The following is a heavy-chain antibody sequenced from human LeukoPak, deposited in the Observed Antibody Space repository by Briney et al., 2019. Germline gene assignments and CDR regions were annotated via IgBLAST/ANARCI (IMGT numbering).Heavy chain of an antibody. CDR1: GYTFTSDD. CDR2: MNPNSGNT. D-gene: IGHD3-9*01. Sequence: GASVKVSGKASGYTFTSDDINWVRQATGQGLEWMGLMNPNSGNTGYAQKFQGRVTMTRNTSISTAYMELSSLRSEDTAVYYCARVSDYDILTGYYTNYMDVWGKGTTVTVSS. V-gene: IGHV1-8*01. CDR3: ARVSDYDILTGYYTNYMDV. J-gene: IGHJ6*03.